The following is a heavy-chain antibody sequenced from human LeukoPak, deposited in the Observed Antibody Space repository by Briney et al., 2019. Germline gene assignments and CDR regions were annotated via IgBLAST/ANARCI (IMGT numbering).Heavy chain of an antibody. Sequence: ASVKVSCKASGYTFTGYYMHWVRQAPGQGLEWMGWINPHSGGTNYAQKFQGRVTMTRDTSISTAYMELSRLRSDDTAVYYCARDGQLLLLRYYYGMDVWGQGTTVTVSS. J-gene: IGHJ6*02. CDR1: GYTFTGYY. CDR3: ARDGQLLLLRYYYGMDV. D-gene: IGHD2-15*01. CDR2: INPHSGGT. V-gene: IGHV1-2*02.